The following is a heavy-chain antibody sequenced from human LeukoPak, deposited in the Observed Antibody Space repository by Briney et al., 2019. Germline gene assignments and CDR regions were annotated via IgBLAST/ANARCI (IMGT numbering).Heavy chain of an antibody. CDR3: AREESPSSWSCFDY. CDR2: ISAYNGNT. V-gene: IGHV1-18*01. CDR1: GYTFTSYG. D-gene: IGHD6-13*01. Sequence: ASVKVSCKASGYTFTSYGISWVRQAPGQGLEWMGWISAYNGNTNYAQKLQGRVTMTTDTSTSTAYMELRSLRSDDTAVYYCAREESPSSWSCFDYWGQGTLVTVSS. J-gene: IGHJ4*02.